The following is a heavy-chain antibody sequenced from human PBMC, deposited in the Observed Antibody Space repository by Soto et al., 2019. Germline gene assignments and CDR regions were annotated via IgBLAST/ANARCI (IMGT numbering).Heavy chain of an antibody. CDR1: GFTFSSYS. CDR2: ISSRSTYI. CDR3: ARDDLRYFDWSYLTAFDI. Sequence: LRLSCAASGFTFSSYSMNWVRQAPGQGLEWVSSISSRSTYIYYADSVKGRFTISRDNAKNSLYLQMNSLRAEDTAVYYCARDDLRYFDWSYLTAFDIWGQGTMVTVSS. J-gene: IGHJ3*02. V-gene: IGHV3-21*01. D-gene: IGHD3-9*01.